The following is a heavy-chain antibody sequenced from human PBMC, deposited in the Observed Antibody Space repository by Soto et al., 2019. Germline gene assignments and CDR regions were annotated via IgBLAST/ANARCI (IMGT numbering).Heavy chain of an antibody. CDR3: ARGGGWTFDY. V-gene: IGHV4-30-2*01. Sequence: QLQLQESGSGLVKPSQTLSLTCAVSGGSISSGGYSWSWIRQPPGKGLEWIGYIYHSGSSYFNPSLKSRVTISLDRSKNQFSLTLSSVTAADTAVYYCARGGGWTFDYWGQGTLVTVSS. J-gene: IGHJ4*02. CDR1: GGSISSGGYS. CDR2: IYHSGSS. D-gene: IGHD2-15*01.